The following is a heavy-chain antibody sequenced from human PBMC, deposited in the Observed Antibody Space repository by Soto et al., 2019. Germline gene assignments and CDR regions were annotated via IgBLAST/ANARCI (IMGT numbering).Heavy chain of an antibody. CDR3: ARDHFWSEYRSYGIDV. Sequence: EVQLVESGGGLVQPGGSLRLSCAASGFTFSSYDMHWVRQATGKGLEWVSAIGTAGDTYYPGSVKGRFTISRENGKNSLYLQMNSLRAGDTAVYYCARDHFWSEYRSYGIDVWGQGTTVTVSS. CDR2: IGTAGDT. CDR1: GFTFSSYD. D-gene: IGHD3-3*01. J-gene: IGHJ6*02. V-gene: IGHV3-13*01.